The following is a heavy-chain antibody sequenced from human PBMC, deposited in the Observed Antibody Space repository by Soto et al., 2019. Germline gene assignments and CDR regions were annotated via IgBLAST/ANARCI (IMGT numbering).Heavy chain of an antibody. V-gene: IGHV3-30*04. CDR1: GFSFSVYP. J-gene: IGHJ6*02. CDR2: ISFDGSKT. CDR3: ANLLNVAAAGTPHYYGVDV. D-gene: IGHD6-13*01. Sequence: VQLVESGGGVVRPGRSLRLSCAASGFSFSVYPMNLVRQAPGKGLEWVAFISFDGSKTYYSDSVKGRFTISRDNSKNTVSLQMNNLRPGDAAVYHCANLLNVAAAGTPHYYGVDVWGQVTTVTVS.